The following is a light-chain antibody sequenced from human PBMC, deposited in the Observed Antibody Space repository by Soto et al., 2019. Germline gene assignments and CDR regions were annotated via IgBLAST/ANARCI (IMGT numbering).Light chain of an antibody. CDR3: SSYTSFKTLV. V-gene: IGLV2-14*03. J-gene: IGLJ1*01. CDR2: DVT. CDR1: SSDVGGYKY. Sequence: TQPSSLSESPGQSITISLPGSSSDVGGYKYVSWYQHHPGKAPNLLIYDVTNRPSGVSNRFSGSKSGYTAPLTISGLQSEDEADYYCSSYTSFKTLVFGTGTKVTVL.